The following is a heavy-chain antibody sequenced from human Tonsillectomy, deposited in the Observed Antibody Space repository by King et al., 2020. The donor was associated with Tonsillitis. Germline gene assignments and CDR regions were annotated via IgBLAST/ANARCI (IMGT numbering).Heavy chain of an antibody. Sequence: QLVQSGAEVKKPGSSVRVSCKASGGTFSRYSMSWVRQAPGQGLEWMGGIIPIFGPANYAQKFQSRVTITADKSTSTAYMELSSLRSEDTAVYYCAISSEDYYFYYMDVWGKGTTVTVSS. J-gene: IGHJ6*03. CDR3: AISSEDYYFYYMDV. CDR2: IIPIFGPA. CDR1: GGTFSRYS. V-gene: IGHV1-69*14. D-gene: IGHD2-15*01.